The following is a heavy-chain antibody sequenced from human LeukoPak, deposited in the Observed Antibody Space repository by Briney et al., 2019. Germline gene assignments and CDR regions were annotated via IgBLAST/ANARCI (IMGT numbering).Heavy chain of an antibody. Sequence: RGSLRLSCAASGFTFDDYAMHWVRQATGKGLEWVSAIGTAGDTYYPGSVKGRFTISRENAKNSLYLQMNSLRAEDTAVYYCARAGGLGAPRLWGQGTLVTVSS. V-gene: IGHV3-13*01. D-gene: IGHD1-26*01. CDR2: IGTAGDT. J-gene: IGHJ4*02. CDR3: ARAGGLGAPRL. CDR1: GFTFDDYA.